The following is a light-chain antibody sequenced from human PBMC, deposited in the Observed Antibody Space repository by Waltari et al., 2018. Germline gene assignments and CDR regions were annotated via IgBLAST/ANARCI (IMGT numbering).Light chain of an antibody. CDR3: QQSFSTPYT. CDR2: AAS. V-gene: IGKV1-39*01. J-gene: IGKJ2*01. Sequence: DIQMTQSPSSLSASVGDRVTITCRACQSISSHLNWYQQKPGRAPKVLIYAASSLQSGVPSRFSGSGSGTDFTLTIRSLQPEDFATYYCQQSFSTPYTFGQGTKLDIE. CDR1: QSISSH.